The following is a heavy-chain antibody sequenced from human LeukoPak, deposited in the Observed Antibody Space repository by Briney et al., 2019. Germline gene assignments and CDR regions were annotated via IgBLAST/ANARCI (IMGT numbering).Heavy chain of an antibody. V-gene: IGHV3-7*01. Sequence: PGGSLRLSCEASGFTFSSYWMSWVRQGPGKGLEWVANIKQDGSEKYYVDSVKGRFTISRDNAKNSLYLQMNSLGDEDTADYYFAKHFSVSYYHYYYYMDAWGKGTTVTVSS. CDR3: AKHFSVSYYHYYYYMDA. J-gene: IGHJ6*03. CDR1: GFTFSSYW. D-gene: IGHD3-16*02. CDR2: IKQDGSEK.